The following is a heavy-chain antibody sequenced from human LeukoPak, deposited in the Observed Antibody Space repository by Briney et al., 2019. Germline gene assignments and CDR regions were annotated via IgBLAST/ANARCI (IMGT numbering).Heavy chain of an antibody. Sequence: PGGSLRLSCAASGFTFSSYGMHWVRQAPGKGLEGVAVISYDGSNKYYADSVKGRFTISRDNSKNTLYLQMTSLRVEDTAVYYCANYRKPQGLDYWGQGTLVTVSS. CDR3: ANYRKPQGLDY. V-gene: IGHV3-30*18. CDR1: GFTFSSYG. D-gene: IGHD1-14*01. CDR2: ISYDGSNK. J-gene: IGHJ4*02.